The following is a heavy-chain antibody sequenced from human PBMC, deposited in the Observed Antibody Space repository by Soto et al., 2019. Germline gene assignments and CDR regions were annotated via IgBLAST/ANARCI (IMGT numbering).Heavy chain of an antibody. Sequence: GASVKVSCKASGYTFTSYGISWVRQAPGQGLEWMGWISAYNGNTNYAQELQGRVTMTTDTPTSTAYMELRSLRSDDTAVYYCARDDVGGDFDYWGQGTLVTVSS. CDR2: ISAYNGNT. V-gene: IGHV1-18*01. D-gene: IGHD3-10*01. J-gene: IGHJ4*02. CDR1: GYTFTSYG. CDR3: ARDDVGGDFDY.